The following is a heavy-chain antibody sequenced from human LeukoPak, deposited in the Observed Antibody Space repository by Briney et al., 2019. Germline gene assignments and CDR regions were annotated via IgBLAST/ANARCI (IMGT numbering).Heavy chain of an antibody. D-gene: IGHD2-15*01. CDR1: GLNFNEHG. V-gene: IGHV3-9*01. CDR3: ATLGGEYCSGGSCYSFDY. CDR2: ISWDGGSI. J-gene: IGHJ4*02. Sequence: PGGSLRLSCAASGLNFNEHGMNWVRQVPGKGLEWVSGISWDGGSIAYADSVRGRFTISRDNAKNSLYLQMSSLRAEDTALYYCATLGGEYCSGGSCYSFDYWGQGTLVTVSS.